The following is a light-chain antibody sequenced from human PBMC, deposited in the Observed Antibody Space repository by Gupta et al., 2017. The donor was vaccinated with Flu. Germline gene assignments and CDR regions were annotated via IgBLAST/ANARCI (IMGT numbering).Light chain of an antibody. J-gene: IGLJ1*01. CDR2: ENN. CDR1: SSNIGNTY. V-gene: IGLV1-51*02. CDR3: GTWDGSLSTDV. Sequence: QSVLTQPPSISAAPGQSVTIPCPGSSSNIGNTYVSWYQQLPGTAPKLLIYENNKRPSGIPDRFSGSKSGTSAALGITGLQTGDEADYYCGTWDGSLSTDVFGTGTKVTVL.